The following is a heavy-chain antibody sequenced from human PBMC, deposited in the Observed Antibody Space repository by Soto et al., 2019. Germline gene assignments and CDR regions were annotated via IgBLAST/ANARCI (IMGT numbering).Heavy chain of an antibody. CDR3: ARISIYGDYVGIYYYGMDV. Sequence: SGPTLVNPTETLTLTCTVSGFSLSNARMGVSWIRQPPGKALEWLAHIFSNDEKSYSTSLKSRLTISKDTSKSQVVLTMTNMDHVDTATYYCARISIYGDYVGIYYYGMDVWGQGTTVTVSS. V-gene: IGHV2-26*01. CDR2: IFSNDEK. D-gene: IGHD4-17*01. J-gene: IGHJ6*02. CDR1: GFSLSNARMG.